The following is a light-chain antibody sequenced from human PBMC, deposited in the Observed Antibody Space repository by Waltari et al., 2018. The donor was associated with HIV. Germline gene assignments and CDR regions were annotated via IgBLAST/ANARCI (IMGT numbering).Light chain of an antibody. V-gene: IGKV1-27*01. CDR3: QDYNSAPLT. CDR1: QVIGSP. Sequence: PMTQSPPSLSASVGDSVTIICRASQVIGSPLAWYQQKPGKTPKLLLINTSTVHSGVPSRFRGSRSCTEFTLTISGLQPEDVASYFCQDYNSAPLTFGGGTKVEIK. CDR2: NTS. J-gene: IGKJ4*01.